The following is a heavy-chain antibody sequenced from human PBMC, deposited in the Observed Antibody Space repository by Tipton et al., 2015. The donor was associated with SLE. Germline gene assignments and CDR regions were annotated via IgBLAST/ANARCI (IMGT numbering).Heavy chain of an antibody. CDR3: ARDGVYSSSYYHEF. CDR2: TSYSGST. Sequence: TLSLTCTVSGGSITSDYWSWIRQPPGKGLEWIGYTSYSGSTNYSPSLKTRVTISVDTSKNQFSLRLSSVTAADTAVYYCARDGVYSSSYYHEFGGQGILVTVSS. D-gene: IGHD3-22*01. J-gene: IGHJ4*02. V-gene: IGHV4-59*01. CDR1: GGSITSDY.